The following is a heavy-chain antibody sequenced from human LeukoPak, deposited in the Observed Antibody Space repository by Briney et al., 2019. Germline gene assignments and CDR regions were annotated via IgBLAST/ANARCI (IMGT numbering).Heavy chain of an antibody. CDR3: ARGLRGDPHPDNAFDI. CDR1: GGSFSGYY. V-gene: IGHV4-34*01. D-gene: IGHD2-21*02. CDR2: INHSGST. J-gene: IGHJ3*02. Sequence: SETLSLTCAVYGGSFSGYYWSWIRQPPGKGLEWIGEINHSGSTNYNPSLKSRVTISVDTSKNQFSLKLSSVTAADTAVYYCARGLRGDPHPDNAFDIWGQGTMVTVSS.